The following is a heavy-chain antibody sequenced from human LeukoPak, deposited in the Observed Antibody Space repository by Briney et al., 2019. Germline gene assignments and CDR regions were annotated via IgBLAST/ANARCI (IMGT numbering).Heavy chain of an antibody. CDR1: GYTFTSYY. J-gene: IGHJ2*01. Sequence: GVSVKVSCKASGYTFTSYYMHWVRQAPGQGLEWMGIINPSGGSTSYAQKFQGRVTMTRDTSTSTVYMELSSLRSEDTAVYYCATTVTTQPYFDLWGRGTLVTVSS. CDR3: ATTVTTQPYFDL. D-gene: IGHD4-17*01. V-gene: IGHV1-46*01. CDR2: INPSGGST.